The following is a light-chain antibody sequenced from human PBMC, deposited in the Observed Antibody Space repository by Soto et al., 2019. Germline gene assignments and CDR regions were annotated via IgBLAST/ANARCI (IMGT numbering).Light chain of an antibody. CDR1: QSVSSTF. J-gene: IGKJ1*01. Sequence: EIVLTQSPGTLSLTPGERATLSCRASQSVSSTFLAWYQQKPGQAPKVLIYGASTTATGIPDRFSGSVSGTDFTLTITGLEPEDFAMYYCQEYESSRTFGEGTKVEMK. V-gene: IGKV3-20*01. CDR3: QEYESSRT. CDR2: GAS.